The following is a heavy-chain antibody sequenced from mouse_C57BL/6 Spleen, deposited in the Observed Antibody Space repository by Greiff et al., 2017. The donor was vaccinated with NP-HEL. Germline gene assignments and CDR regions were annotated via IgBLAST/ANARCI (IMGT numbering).Heavy chain of an antibody. CDR2: INYDGSST. Sequence: DVMLVESEGGLVQPGSSMKLSCTASGFTFSDYYMAWVRQVPEKGLEWVANINYDGSSTYYLDSLKSRFIISRDNAKNILYLQMSSLKSEDTATYYWARSPYSNYPYWYFDVWGTGTTVTVSS. J-gene: IGHJ1*03. V-gene: IGHV5-16*01. CDR3: ARSPYSNYPYWYFDV. CDR1: GFTFSDYY. D-gene: IGHD2-5*01.